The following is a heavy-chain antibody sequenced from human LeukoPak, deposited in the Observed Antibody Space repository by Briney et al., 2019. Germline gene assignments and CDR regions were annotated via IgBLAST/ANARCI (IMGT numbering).Heavy chain of an antibody. CDR1: GFTFSSYW. J-gene: IGHJ6*02. D-gene: IGHD6-13*01. V-gene: IGHV3-15*01. Sequence: GGSLRLSCAASGFTFSSYWMSWVRQAPGKGLEWVGRIKSKTDGGTTDYAAPVKGRFTISRDDSKNTLYLQMDSLKTEDTAVYYCAKVLLYSSSSFYGMDVWGQGTTVTVSS. CDR3: AKVLLYSSSSFYGMDV. CDR2: IKSKTDGGTT.